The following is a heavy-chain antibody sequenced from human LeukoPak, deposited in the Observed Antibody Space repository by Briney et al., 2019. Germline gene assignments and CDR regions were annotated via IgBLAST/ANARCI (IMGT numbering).Heavy chain of an antibody. Sequence: SETLSLTCTVSGDSISSYYWSWIRQPPGKGLEWIGYIYYSGSTNYNPSLKSRVTISVDTSKNQFSLKLSSVTAADTAVYYCARTAMDATYYYYHMDVWGKGTTVIVSS. CDR2: IYYSGST. J-gene: IGHJ6*03. CDR3: ARTAMDATYYYYHMDV. D-gene: IGHD5-18*01. V-gene: IGHV4-59*01. CDR1: GDSISSYY.